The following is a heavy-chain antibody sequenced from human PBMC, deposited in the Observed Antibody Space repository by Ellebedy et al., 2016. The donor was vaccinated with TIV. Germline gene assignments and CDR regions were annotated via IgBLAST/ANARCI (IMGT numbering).Heavy chain of an antibody. CDR1: GFTFSDYY. Sequence: GRSLRLSXAASGFTFSDYYMSWIRQAPGKGLEWVSYISSSGSTIYYADSVKGRFTISRDNAKNSLYLQMNSLRAEDTAVYYCARDRGGSYSPVDYWGQGTLVTVSS. CDR3: ARDRGGSYSPVDY. V-gene: IGHV3-11*01. J-gene: IGHJ4*02. CDR2: ISSSGSTI. D-gene: IGHD1-26*01.